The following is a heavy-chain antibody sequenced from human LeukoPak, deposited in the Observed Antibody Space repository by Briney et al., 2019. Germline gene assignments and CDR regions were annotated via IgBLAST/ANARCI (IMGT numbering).Heavy chain of an antibody. J-gene: IGHJ5*02. CDR2: IFYTGST. CDR3: ARHRRYYDTRGSPLGWFDP. Sequence: SETLSLTCTVSGDSISSHYWSWIRQPPGKGLEWIGFIFYTGSTNYNPSLTSRATMSVDTSKNQFSLKMSSVTAADTAAYYCARHRRYYDTRGSPLGWFDPWGQGTLVTVSS. V-gene: IGHV4-59*11. D-gene: IGHD3-22*01. CDR1: GDSISSHY.